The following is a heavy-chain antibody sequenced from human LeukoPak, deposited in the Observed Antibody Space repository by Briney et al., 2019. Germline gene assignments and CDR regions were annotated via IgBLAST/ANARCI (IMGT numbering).Heavy chain of an antibody. Sequence: ASETLSLTCTVSGGSISSYYWSWIRQPPGKGLEWIGSIYYSGSTFYNPSLKSRVTISVDTSKNQFSLKLSSVAAADTAVYYCARGRTPGIAVAGSSGPFDYWGQGTLVTVSS. V-gene: IGHV4-39*07. D-gene: IGHD6-19*01. CDR3: ARGRTPGIAVAGSSGPFDY. CDR2: IYYSGST. CDR1: GGSISSYY. J-gene: IGHJ4*02.